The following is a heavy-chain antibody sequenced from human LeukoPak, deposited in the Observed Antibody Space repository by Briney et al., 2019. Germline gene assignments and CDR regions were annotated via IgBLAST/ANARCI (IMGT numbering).Heavy chain of an antibody. J-gene: IGHJ4*02. Sequence: TGGSLRLSCAASGFTFSHYGIHWIRQAPGKGLEWVAVISDDESIIYYADSVEGRFTVSRDNSKNMASLQMNSLRAEDTAVYYCAKGRTAVPGTIEFDYWGQGTLVTVSS. CDR3: AKGRTAVPGTIEFDY. CDR1: GFTFSHYG. V-gene: IGHV3-30*18. D-gene: IGHD6-19*01. CDR2: ISDDESII.